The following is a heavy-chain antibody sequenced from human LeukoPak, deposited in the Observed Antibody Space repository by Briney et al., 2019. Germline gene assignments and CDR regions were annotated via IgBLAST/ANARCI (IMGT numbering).Heavy chain of an antibody. CDR1: GGSFSGYY. Sequence: SETLSLTCAVYGGSFSGYYWSWIRQPPGKGLEWIGEINHSGSTNYNPSLKSRVTISVDTSKNQLSLKLSSVTAADTAVYYCASGRDVDIVATMLGYWGQGTLVTVSS. J-gene: IGHJ4*02. D-gene: IGHD5-12*01. CDR3: ASGRDVDIVATMLGY. CDR2: INHSGST. V-gene: IGHV4-34*01.